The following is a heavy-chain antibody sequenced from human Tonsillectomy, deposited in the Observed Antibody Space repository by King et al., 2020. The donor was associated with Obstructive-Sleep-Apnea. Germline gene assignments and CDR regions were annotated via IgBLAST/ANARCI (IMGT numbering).Heavy chain of an antibody. V-gene: IGHV4-59*01. D-gene: IGHD1-26*01. Sequence: QLQESGPGRVTPSETLSLTCTVSGASFSRNYWSWIRQSPGKGLEWIGYIYNSGTTNYNPSLQSRVTISIDSSKNQFSLKLSSVTAADTAVYYCARVAGLVGAHPFDYWGQGILVTVSS. CDR3: ARVAGLVGAHPFDY. CDR1: GASFSRNY. CDR2: IYNSGTT. J-gene: IGHJ4*02.